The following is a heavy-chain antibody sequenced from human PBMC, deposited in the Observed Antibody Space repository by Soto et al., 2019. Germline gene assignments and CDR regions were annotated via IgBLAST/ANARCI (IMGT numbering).Heavy chain of an antibody. J-gene: IGHJ6*03. Sequence: SETLSLTCAVYGGSFSGYYWSWIRQPPGKGLEWIGEINHSGSTNYNPSLKSRVTISVDTSKNQFSLKLSSVTAADTAVYYCARGGSIYDFWSGYYSYYYYMDVWGKGTTVTVSS. CDR2: INHSGST. CDR3: ARGGSIYDFWSGYYSYYYYMDV. D-gene: IGHD3-3*01. CDR1: GGSFSGYY. V-gene: IGHV4-34*01.